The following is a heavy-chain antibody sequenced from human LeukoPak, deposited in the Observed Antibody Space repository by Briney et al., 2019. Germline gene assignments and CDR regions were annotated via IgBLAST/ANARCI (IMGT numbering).Heavy chain of an antibody. CDR3: TRDRVITIFGVASS. D-gene: IGHD3-3*01. CDR1: GFTFTTYW. CDR2: ISSSSTYI. V-gene: IGHV3-21*01. J-gene: IGHJ4*02. Sequence: GGSLRLSCAASGFTFTTYWMSWVRQAPGKGLEWVSSISSSSTYIYYADSVKGRFTISRDNAKNSLYLQMNSLRAEDTAVYYCTRDRVITIFGVASSWGQGTLVTVSS.